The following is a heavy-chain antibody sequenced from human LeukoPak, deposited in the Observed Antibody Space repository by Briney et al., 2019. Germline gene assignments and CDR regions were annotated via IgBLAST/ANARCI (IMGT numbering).Heavy chain of an antibody. CDR3: ARDKGGGSGVGY. D-gene: IGHD2-15*01. CDR2: IIPILGIA. Sequence: SVKVSCKASGGTFSSYAISWVRQAPGQGLEWMGRIIPILGIANYAQKFQGRVTITADKSTSTAYMERGSLRSEDTAVYYCARDKGGGSGVGYWGQGTLVTVSS. J-gene: IGHJ4*02. CDR1: GGTFSSYA. V-gene: IGHV1-69*04.